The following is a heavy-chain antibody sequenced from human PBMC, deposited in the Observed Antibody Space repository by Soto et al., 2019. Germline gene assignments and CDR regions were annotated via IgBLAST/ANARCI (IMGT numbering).Heavy chain of an antibody. CDR2: IFPSGTT. CDR3: ARSRQFDY. J-gene: IGHJ4*02. Sequence: SETLSLTCGVSGGSLSGATYSWNWIRQPPGKGLEWIGYIFPSGTTYYNPSLKSRVTISIDVSKNQFSLSLRSLTAADTAVYYCARSRQFDYWSQGTLVTVSS. V-gene: IGHV4-30-2*01. CDR1: GGSLSGATYS.